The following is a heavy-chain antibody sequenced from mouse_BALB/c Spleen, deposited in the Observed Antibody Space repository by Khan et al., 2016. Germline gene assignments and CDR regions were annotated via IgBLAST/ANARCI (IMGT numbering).Heavy chain of an antibody. J-gene: IGHJ2*01. D-gene: IGHD1-1*01. V-gene: IGHV9-3-1*01. CDR2: INTYTGEA. Sequence: QIQLVQSGPELKKPGETVKISCKASGYTFRNYGLNWLKQAPGKGLKWMGWINTYTGEATYAGDFKGRFAFSLDTSASTAFLQINNLANEDTATYFCTNIGSSSYIDCWDQGTTLTVSS. CDR3: TNIGSSSYIDC. CDR1: GYTFRNYG.